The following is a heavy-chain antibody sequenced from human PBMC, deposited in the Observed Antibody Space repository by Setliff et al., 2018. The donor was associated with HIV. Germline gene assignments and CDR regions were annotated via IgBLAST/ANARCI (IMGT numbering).Heavy chain of an antibody. V-gene: IGHV1-18*01. CDR2: ISAFNGYT. CDR3: ARDSPGDSPYPYDYGDYDYYYYYYMDV. J-gene: IGHJ6*03. CDR1: GYTFTNYG. D-gene: IGHD4-17*01. Sequence: ASVKVSCKASGYTFTNYGISWVRQAPGQGLEWMGWISAFNGYTNYTQNLQARVTMTTDTSTNTAYMELRSLRSDDTAVYYCARDSPGDSPYPYDYGDYDYYYYYYMDVWGKGTTVTVSS.